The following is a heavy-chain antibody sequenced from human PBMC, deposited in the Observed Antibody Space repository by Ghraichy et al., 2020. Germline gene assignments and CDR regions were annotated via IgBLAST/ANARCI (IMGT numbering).Heavy chain of an antibody. Sequence: SETLSLTCAVYGGSFSGYYWSWIRQPPGKGLEWIGEINHSGSTNYNPSLKSRVTISVDTSKNQFSLKLSSVTAADTAVYYCARRIVGYCSSTSCRTATIPYYGMDVWGQGTTVTVSS. J-gene: IGHJ6*02. CDR1: GGSFSGYY. D-gene: IGHD2-2*01. CDR2: INHSGST. V-gene: IGHV4-34*01. CDR3: ARRIVGYCSSTSCRTATIPYYGMDV.